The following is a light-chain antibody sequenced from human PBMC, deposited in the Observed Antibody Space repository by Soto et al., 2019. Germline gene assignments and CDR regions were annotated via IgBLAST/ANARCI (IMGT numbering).Light chain of an antibody. CDR1: SSDVGGYNY. CDR3: SSYTSSSTHVI. CDR2: EVS. V-gene: IGLV2-14*01. J-gene: IGLJ2*01. Sequence: QSALTQPASVSGSPGQSITISCTGTSSDVGGYNYVSWYQHYPGKAPKLMIYEVSNRPSGVSNRFSGSKSGNTASLTISGLQAEDEADYYCSSYTSSSTHVIFGGGTKVTVL.